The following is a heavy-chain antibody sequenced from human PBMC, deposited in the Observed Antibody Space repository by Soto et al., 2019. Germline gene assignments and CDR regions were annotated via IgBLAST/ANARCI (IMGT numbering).Heavy chain of an antibody. CDR2: IYYSGRT. D-gene: IGHD3-10*01. V-gene: IGHV4-39*01. J-gene: IGHJ4*02. CDR1: GGSISSSSYY. CDR3: ERSGSGSYYNALPFDY. Sequence: QLQLQESGPGLVKPSETLSLTCTVSGGSISSSSYYWGWIRQPPGKGLEWIGSIYYSGRTYYNPSLKRRVTISVDTSKNQFSLKLSSVTAADTAVYYCERSGSGSYYNALPFDYWGQGTLVTVSS.